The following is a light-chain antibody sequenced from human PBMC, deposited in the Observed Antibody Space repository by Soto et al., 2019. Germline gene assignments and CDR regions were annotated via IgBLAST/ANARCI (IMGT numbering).Light chain of an antibody. CDR2: GAS. Sequence: EVVMTQSPATVSVSPGEGVTLSCRASQTISNDLAWYQQKPGQAPRLLIYGASTRATGVPARFSGGGSGTEFTHTISSLQSEDFAFYYCQQNNKWPPVTFGGGTKVDIK. CDR1: QTISND. V-gene: IGKV3-15*01. J-gene: IGKJ4*01. CDR3: QQNNKWPPVT.